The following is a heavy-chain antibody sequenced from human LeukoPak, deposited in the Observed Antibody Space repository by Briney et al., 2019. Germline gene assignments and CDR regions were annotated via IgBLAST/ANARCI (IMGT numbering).Heavy chain of an antibody. D-gene: IGHD5-18*01. J-gene: IGHJ3*02. CDR3: ARSRSGYSYDHAAFEI. V-gene: IGHV4-59*01. CDR1: GGSFSDYY. CDR2: IDYRGSA. Sequence: SETLSLTCAVYGGSFSDYYWSWIRQPPGKGLEWIAYIDYRGSATCNPSLRSRVTISVDTSRNQFSLKLSSVTAADTAVYYCARSRSGYSYDHAAFEIWGQGTMVTVSS.